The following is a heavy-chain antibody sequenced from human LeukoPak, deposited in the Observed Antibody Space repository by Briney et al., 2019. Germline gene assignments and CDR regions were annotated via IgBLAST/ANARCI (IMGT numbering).Heavy chain of an antibody. Sequence: PGGSLRLSCAASGFTFSSYAMSWVRQAPGKGLEWVSAISGSGGSTYYADSVKGRFTISRDNSKNTLYLQMNSLGAEDTAVYYCAKALSGSDYGMDVWGLGTTVTVSS. J-gene: IGHJ6*02. CDR3: AKALSGSDYGMDV. D-gene: IGHD6-25*01. CDR1: GFTFSSYA. V-gene: IGHV3-23*01. CDR2: ISGSGGST.